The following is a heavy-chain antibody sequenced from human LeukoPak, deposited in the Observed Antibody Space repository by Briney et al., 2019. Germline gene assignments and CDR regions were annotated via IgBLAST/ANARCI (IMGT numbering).Heavy chain of an antibody. J-gene: IGHJ4*02. CDR3: ARRIAAAAQDY. V-gene: IGHV4-34*01. D-gene: IGHD6-13*01. CDR2: INHSGST. CDR1: GGSISSYY. Sequence: PSETLSLTCTVSGGSISSYYWSWIRQPPGKGLEWIGEINHSGSTNYNPSLKSRVTISVDTSKNQFSLKLSSVTAADTAVYYCARRIAAAAQDYWGQGTLVTVSS.